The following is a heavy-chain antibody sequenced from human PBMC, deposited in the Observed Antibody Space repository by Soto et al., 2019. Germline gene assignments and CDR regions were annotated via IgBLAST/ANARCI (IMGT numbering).Heavy chain of an antibody. Sequence: QVQLVESGGGVVQPGRSLRLSCAAYGFTFSSYGMHWVRQAPGKGLEWVAVIWYDGSNKYYADSVKGRFTISRDNSKNTLYLQMNSLRAEDTAVYYCARDTYSSSWPLVDYWGQGTLVTVSS. V-gene: IGHV3-33*01. CDR1: GFTFSSYG. CDR3: ARDTYSSSWPLVDY. D-gene: IGHD6-13*01. CDR2: IWYDGSNK. J-gene: IGHJ4*02.